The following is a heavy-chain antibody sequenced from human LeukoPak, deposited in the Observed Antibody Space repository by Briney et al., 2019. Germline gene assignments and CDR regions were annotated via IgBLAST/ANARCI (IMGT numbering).Heavy chain of an antibody. D-gene: IGHD3-22*01. CDR2: IFYSGTT. V-gene: IGHV4-39*07. J-gene: IGHJ4*02. Sequence: PSETLSLTCTVSGGSISSDDYWWGWIRQPPGRGLEWIGTIFYSGTTYYNPSLKSRVTISVETSKNQFSLKLSSVTAADTAVYYCARDGPRYYYDSSGYFDYWGQGTLVTVSS. CDR3: ARDGPRYYYDSSGYFDY. CDR1: GGSISSDDYW.